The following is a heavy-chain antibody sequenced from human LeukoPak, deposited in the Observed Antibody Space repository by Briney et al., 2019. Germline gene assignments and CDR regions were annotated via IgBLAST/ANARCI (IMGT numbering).Heavy chain of an antibody. CDR2: IYGGGST. D-gene: IGHD4-17*01. Sequence: GGSLRLSCAAPGITVSSNFMNWVRQAPGKGLEWVSVIYGGGSTYYADSVKGRFTISRDTSKNTLYLQMNSLRAEDTATYYCARDYGDYGLDYWGQGTLVTVSS. J-gene: IGHJ4*02. CDR1: GITVSSNF. V-gene: IGHV3-66*01. CDR3: ARDYGDYGLDY.